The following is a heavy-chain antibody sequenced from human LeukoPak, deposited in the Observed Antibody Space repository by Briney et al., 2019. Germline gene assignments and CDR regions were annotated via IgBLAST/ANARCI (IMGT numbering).Heavy chain of an antibody. J-gene: IGHJ4*02. CDR1: GFTFSSYW. CDR2: IKQDGSEK. CDR3: AKDHVWGFGYYFDD. D-gene: IGHD3-16*01. V-gene: IGHV3-7*01. Sequence: PGGSLRLSCAASGFTFSSYWMSWVRQAPGKGLEWVANIKQDGSEKYYVDSVKGRFTISRDNSKNTLYLQMNSLRGEDTAVYYCAKDHVWGFGYYFDDWGQGTLVTVSS.